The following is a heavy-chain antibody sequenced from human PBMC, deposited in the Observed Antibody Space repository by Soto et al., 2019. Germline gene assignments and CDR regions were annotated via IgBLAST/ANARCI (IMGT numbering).Heavy chain of an antibody. V-gene: IGHV4-34*01. CDR2: MSHSGGT. CDR1: DGYVSSGDYY. D-gene: IGHD1-1*01. J-gene: IGHJ3*02. Sequence: PSETQCVTCAVDDGYVSSGDYYWSWIRQPPGKGLEWIGEMSHSGGTHFNPSLKSRVTISVDTSKNQFSLKMSSVTAADTALYYCARVERGTATTVVDAFDIWGPGTMVTVSS. CDR3: ARVERGTATTVVDAFDI.